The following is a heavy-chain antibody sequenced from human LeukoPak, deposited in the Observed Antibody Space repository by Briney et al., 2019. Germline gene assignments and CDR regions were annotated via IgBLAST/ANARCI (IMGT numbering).Heavy chain of an antibody. J-gene: IGHJ5*02. CDR2: IKQDGSEK. CDR1: GFTFSSYW. V-gene: IGHV3-7*01. CDR3: ARDPPYCSGGSCPS. D-gene: IGHD2-15*01. Sequence: GGSLRLSCAASGFTFSSYWMSWVARAPGRGREGVPNIKQDGSEKYYVDSVKGRFTISRDNAKNSLYLQMNSLRAEDTAVYYCARDPPYCSGGSCPSWGQGTLVTVSS.